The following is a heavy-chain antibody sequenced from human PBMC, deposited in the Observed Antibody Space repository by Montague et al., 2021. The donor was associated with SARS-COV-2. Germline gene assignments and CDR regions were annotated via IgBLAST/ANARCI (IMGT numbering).Heavy chain of an antibody. CDR2: IYYSGST. CDR1: GDSINSGSYY. D-gene: IGHD2-21*01. Sequence: TLSLTCTVSGDSINSGSYYWSWIRQPPGKGLEWIGFIYYSGSTYYNPSLRSRLAISVDTSTNQFSLRLSSVTAADTAVYFCARGINSAGSYYYHLDVWGQGTTVTVSS. J-gene: IGHJ6*02. CDR3: ARGINSAGSYYYHLDV. V-gene: IGHV4-31*03.